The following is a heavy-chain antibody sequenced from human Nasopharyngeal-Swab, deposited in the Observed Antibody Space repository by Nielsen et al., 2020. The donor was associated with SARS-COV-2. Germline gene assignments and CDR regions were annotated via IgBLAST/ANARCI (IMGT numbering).Heavy chain of an antibody. V-gene: IGHV1-24*01. J-gene: IGHJ5*02. CDR1: GYTLTELS. D-gene: IGHD3-16*02. Sequence: ASVKVSCKVSGYTLTELSMHWVRQAPGKGLEGRGGFDPEGGETIYAQKFQGRVTMTEDTSTDTAYMELSSLRSEDTAVYYCATHYVWGSYRSNWFDPWGQGTLVTVSS. CDR2: FDPEGGET. CDR3: ATHYVWGSYRSNWFDP.